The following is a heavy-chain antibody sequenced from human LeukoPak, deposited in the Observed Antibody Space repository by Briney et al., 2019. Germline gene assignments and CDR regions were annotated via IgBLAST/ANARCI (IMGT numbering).Heavy chain of an antibody. D-gene: IGHD2-2*01. J-gene: IGHJ6*02. CDR3: ARELGRVVVPAASMDV. V-gene: IGHV3-33*01. CDR1: GFTFSGYG. Sequence: GGSLRLSCAASGFTFSGYGMHWVRQAPGKGLEWVAVIWYDGSNKYYADSVKGRFTISRDNSKNTLYLQMNSLRAEDTAVYYCARELGRVVVPAASMDVWGQGTTVTVSS. CDR2: IWYDGSNK.